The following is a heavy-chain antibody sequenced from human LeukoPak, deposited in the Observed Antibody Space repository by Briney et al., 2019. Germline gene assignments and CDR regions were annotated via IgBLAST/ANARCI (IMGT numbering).Heavy chain of an antibody. J-gene: IGHJ5*02. D-gene: IGHD2-2*01. CDR3: ARYGQIQLLSPERFDP. V-gene: IGHV1-18*01. CDR2: ISAYNGNT. CDR1: GYTFTSYG. Sequence: ASVKVSCKASGYTFTSYGISWVRQTPGQGLEWMGWISAYNGNTNYAQKLQGRVTMTTDTSTSTAYMELRSLRSDDTAVYYCARYGQIQLLSPERFDPWGQGTLVTVSS.